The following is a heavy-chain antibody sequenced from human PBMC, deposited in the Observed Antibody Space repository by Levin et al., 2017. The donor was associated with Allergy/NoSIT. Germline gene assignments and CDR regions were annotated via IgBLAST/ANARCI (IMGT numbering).Heavy chain of an antibody. Sequence: SETLSLTCTVSGGSISSSSYYWGWIRQPPGKGLEWIGSIYYSGSTYYNPSLKSRVTISVDTSKNQFSLKLSSVTAADTAVYYCASGGRDGYEDIVVVVDGDFDYWGQGTLVTVSS. J-gene: IGHJ4*02. D-gene: IGHD2-15*01. CDR3: ASGGRDGYEDIVVVVDGDFDY. CDR2: IYYSGST. V-gene: IGHV4-39*01. CDR1: GGSISSSSYY.